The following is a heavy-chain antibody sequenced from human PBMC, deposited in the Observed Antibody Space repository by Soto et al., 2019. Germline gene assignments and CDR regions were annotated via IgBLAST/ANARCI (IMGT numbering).Heavy chain of an antibody. CDR1: GFTFTTAW. J-gene: IGHJ5*02. V-gene: IGHV3-48*01. Sequence: GGSLRLSCAASGFTFTTAWINWVRQAPGKGLEWVSYISSSSSTKYYADSVKGRFTISRDNAKNTLYLQMNSLRPEDTAVYYCAKELYYYGSGTFLSANWFDPWGQGTLVTVSS. CDR3: AKELYYYGSGTFLSANWFDP. CDR2: ISSSSSTK. D-gene: IGHD3-10*01.